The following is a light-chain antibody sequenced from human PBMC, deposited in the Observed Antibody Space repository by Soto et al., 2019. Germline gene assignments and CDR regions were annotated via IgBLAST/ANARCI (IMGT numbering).Light chain of an antibody. J-gene: IGKJ1*01. V-gene: IGKV3-15*01. CDR3: QQYTNWPQT. CDR1: QGVSSN. CDR2: GAS. Sequence: EIVMTQSPVTLSVSPGERATLSCRASQGVSSNLAWYQQQPALAPRLLIYGASTRATGVPARFSGSGSETDFTLTINSLQSEDSAVYYCQQYTNWPQTFGQGTKVEIK.